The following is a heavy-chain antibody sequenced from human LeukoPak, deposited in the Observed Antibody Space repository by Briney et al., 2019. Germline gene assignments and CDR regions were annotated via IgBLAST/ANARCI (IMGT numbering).Heavy chain of an antibody. CDR1: GDSISSGSYH. CDR2: GHYSGTT. J-gene: IGHJ4*02. V-gene: IGHV4-39*01. Sequence: PSETLPLTCTVSGDSISSGSYHWGWIRQSPEKGLEWIGSGHYSGTTSYNPSLKSRVTIYVGTSRDRFSLDLRSVTAADTALYYCVRHISADTGYFDSCGQGTLVTVSS. CDR3: VRHISADTGYFDS.